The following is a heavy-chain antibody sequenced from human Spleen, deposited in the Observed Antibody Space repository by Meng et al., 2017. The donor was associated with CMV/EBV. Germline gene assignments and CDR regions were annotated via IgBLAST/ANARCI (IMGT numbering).Heavy chain of an antibody. D-gene: IGHD2-15*01. V-gene: IGHV1-2*02. Sequence: ASVKVSCKASGYTFTGYYIHWVRQAPGQGLEWMGWINPNSGGTNYAQKFQGRVTMTRDTSISTAYMELSRLRSDDTAVYYCARDRVQGVVIAATRQSPFDHWSQGTLVTVSS. CDR3: ARDRVQGVVIAATRQSPFDH. J-gene: IGHJ4*02. CDR2: INPNSGGT. CDR1: GYTFTGYY.